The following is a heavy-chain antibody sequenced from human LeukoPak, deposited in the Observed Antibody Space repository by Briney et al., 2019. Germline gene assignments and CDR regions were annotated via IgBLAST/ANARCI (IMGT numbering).Heavy chain of an antibody. CDR2: I. Sequence: GGSLRLSCTASGFTFGDYAMSWVRQAPGKGLEWVSSIYYADSVKGRFTISRDNAKNSLYLQMNSLRAEDTAVYYCAKSADNYYYYYMDVWGKGTTVTVSS. V-gene: IGHV3-69-1*01. CDR1: GFTFGDYA. CDR3: AKSADNYYYYYMDV. J-gene: IGHJ6*03. D-gene: IGHD3-3*01.